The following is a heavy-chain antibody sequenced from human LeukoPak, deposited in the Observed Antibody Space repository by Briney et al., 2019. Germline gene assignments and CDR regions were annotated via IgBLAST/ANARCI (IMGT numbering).Heavy chain of an antibody. CDR2: IHHTGNT. CDR3: AKSNGYGLVDI. Sequence: SETLSLTCTVSGSSITTYTHWGWIRQSPGKGLEWIASIHHTGNTYYNPSLESRVTISIDTSKNQFSLEVRSVTAADTAVYYCAKSNGYGLVDIWGQGTMVTVSS. J-gene: IGHJ3*02. CDR1: GSSITTYTH. V-gene: IGHV4-38-2*02. D-gene: IGHD3-10*01.